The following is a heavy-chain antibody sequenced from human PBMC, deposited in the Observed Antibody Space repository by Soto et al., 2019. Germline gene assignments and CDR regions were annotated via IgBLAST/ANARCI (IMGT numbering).Heavy chain of an antibody. J-gene: IGHJ4*02. V-gene: IGHV3-15*01. CDR3: TTALGYSGYDWPFDY. CDR2: IKSKTDGGTT. D-gene: IGHD5-12*01. CDR1: GFTFSNAW. Sequence: GGSLSLSCAAPGFTFSNAWMSWVRQAPGKGLEWVGRIKSKTDGGTTDYAAPVKGRFTISRDDSKNTLYLQMNSLKTEDTAVYYCTTALGYSGYDWPFDYWGQGTLVTVSS.